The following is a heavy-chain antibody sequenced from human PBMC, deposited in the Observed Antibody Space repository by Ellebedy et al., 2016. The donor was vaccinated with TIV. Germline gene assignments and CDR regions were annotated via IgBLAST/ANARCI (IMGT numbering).Heavy chain of an antibody. Sequence: AASVKVSCKASGYTFASSGVNWVRQAPGQGLAWMGWINTNSGNPTYAQAFTGRIVFSLDTSVSTAYLQISSLRAEDSAVYYCARTGIWGNAFDIWGQGTMVTVSS. D-gene: IGHD7-27*01. CDR1: GYTFASSG. V-gene: IGHV7-4-1*02. CDR2: INTNSGNP. CDR3: ARTGIWGNAFDI. J-gene: IGHJ3*02.